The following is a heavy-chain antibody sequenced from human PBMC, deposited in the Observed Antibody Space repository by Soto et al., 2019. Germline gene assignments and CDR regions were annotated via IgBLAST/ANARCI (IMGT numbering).Heavy chain of an antibody. CDR2: INPNCGST. D-gene: IGHD6-13*01. Sequence: ASVKVSCKASGGTFSSYAISWVRQAPGQGLEWIGIINPNCGSTNYAQKFRGRVTMARDTSTSTVYMDLSSLRSDDTAVYYCARDLAAADYWGQGTLVTVSS. V-gene: IGHV1-46*01. J-gene: IGHJ4*02. CDR1: GGTFSSYA. CDR3: ARDLAAADY.